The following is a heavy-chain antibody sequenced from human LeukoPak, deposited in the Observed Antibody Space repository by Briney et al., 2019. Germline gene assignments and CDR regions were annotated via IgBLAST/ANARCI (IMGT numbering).Heavy chain of an antibody. V-gene: IGHV3-7*01. J-gene: IGHJ6*02. CDR3: ARGWYSSSWYPSLYYYGMDV. CDR1: GFTFSSYS. CDR2: IKKEGSEK. Sequence: PGGSLRLSCAASGFTFSSYSMSWVRQAPGKGLEWVANIKKEGSEKYYVDSVKGRFTISRDNAKNSLYLQMNSLRAEDTAVYYCARGWYSSSWYPSLYYYGMDVWGQGTTVTVSS. D-gene: IGHD6-13*01.